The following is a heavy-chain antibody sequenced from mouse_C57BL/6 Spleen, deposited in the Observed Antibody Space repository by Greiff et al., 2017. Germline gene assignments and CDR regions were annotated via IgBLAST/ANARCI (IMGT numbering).Heavy chain of an antibody. CDR1: GYTFTSYG. J-gene: IGHJ4*01. V-gene: IGHV1-81*01. CDR3: AYGTSYYAMDY. Sequence: QVQLQQSGAELARPGASVKLSCKASGYTFTSYGISWVKQRTGQGLEWIGEIYPRSGNTYYNEKFQGKATLTADKSSSTAYMELLSLTSEDSAVYFCAYGTSYYAMDYWGQGTSVTVSS. CDR2: IYPRSGNT. D-gene: IGHD2-1*01.